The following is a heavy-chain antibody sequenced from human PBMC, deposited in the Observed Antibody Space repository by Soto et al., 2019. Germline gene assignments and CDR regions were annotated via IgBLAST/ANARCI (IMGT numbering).Heavy chain of an antibody. D-gene: IGHD3-22*01. CDR1: GGSISSGGYY. J-gene: IGHJ3*02. CDR2: IYYSGST. CDR3: ARQSDSSGYYPDAFDI. V-gene: IGHV4-31*03. Sequence: KASETLSLTCTVSGGSISSGGYYWSWIRQHPGKGLEWIGYIYYSGSTYYNPSLKSRVTISVDTSKNQFSLKLSSVTAADTAVYYCARQSDSSGYYPDAFDIWGQGTMVTVSS.